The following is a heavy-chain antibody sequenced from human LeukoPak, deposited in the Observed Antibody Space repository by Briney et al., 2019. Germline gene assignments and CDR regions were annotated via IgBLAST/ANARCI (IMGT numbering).Heavy chain of an antibody. CDR2: IKQHGSEK. CDR1: GFSITNYW. V-gene: IGHV3-7*01. Sequence: PGGSLRLSCAVSGFSITNYWMTWVRQAPGKGLEWVANIKQHGSEKHYVDSVKGRFTISRDDAKNSLYLQMNSLRDEDTAVYYCARGGSSFYAGWSDPWGQGSLVTVSS. J-gene: IGHJ5*02. D-gene: IGHD6-13*01. CDR3: ARGGSSFYAGWSDP.